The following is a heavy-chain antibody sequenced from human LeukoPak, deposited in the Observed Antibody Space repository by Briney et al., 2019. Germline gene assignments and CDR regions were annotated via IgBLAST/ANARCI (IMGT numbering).Heavy chain of an antibody. CDR3: AKSGGWWAFDF. Sequence: SETLAVTCSVSGGSISNESYYWGWIRQPPGKGLEWIGSIVHSGNTYYNPSLKSRVTMSLDTSKSHISLKVSSVTAADTAVYYCAKSGGWWAFDFWGQGTPVTVSS. J-gene: IGHJ4*02. V-gene: IGHV4-39*07. D-gene: IGHD2-8*02. CDR2: IVHSGNT. CDR1: GGSISNESYY.